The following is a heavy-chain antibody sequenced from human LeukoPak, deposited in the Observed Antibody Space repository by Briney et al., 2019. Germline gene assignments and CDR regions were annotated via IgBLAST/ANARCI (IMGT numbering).Heavy chain of an antibody. V-gene: IGHV4-61*01. D-gene: IGHD3-22*01. CDR2: IYYSGTT. CDR3: ARPDSSGWYFDL. Sequence: SETLSLTCTVSGGSASSGSYYWSWIRQPPGKGLEWIGYIYYSGTTNYNPSLKSRVTISVDTSKNQFSLKLSSLTAADTAVYYCARPDSSGWYFDLWGRGTLVTVSS. CDR1: GGSASSGSYY. J-gene: IGHJ2*01.